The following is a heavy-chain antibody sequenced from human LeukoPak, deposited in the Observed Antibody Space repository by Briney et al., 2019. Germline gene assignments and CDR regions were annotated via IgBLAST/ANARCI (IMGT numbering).Heavy chain of an antibody. D-gene: IGHD2-2*01. Sequence: ASVKVSCKASGGTFSSYAISWVRQAPGQGLEWMGWMNPNSGNTGYAQKFQGRVTMTRNTSISTAYMELSSLRSEDTAVYYCARGDHCSSTSCSPDFDYWGQGTLVTVSS. CDR1: GGTFSSYA. CDR2: MNPNSGNT. V-gene: IGHV1-8*02. CDR3: ARGDHCSSTSCSPDFDY. J-gene: IGHJ4*02.